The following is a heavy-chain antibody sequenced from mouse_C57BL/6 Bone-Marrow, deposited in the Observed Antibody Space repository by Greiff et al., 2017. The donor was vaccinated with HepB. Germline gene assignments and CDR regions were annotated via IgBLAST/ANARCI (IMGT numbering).Heavy chain of an antibody. Sequence: QVQLQQPGAELVKPGASVKLSCKASGYTFTSYWMQWVKQRPGQGLEWIGEIDPSDSYTNYNQKFKGKATLTVDTSSSTAYMQLSSLTSEDSAVYYCARRPGNDYWGQGTTLTVSS. CDR2: IDPSDSYT. CDR1: GYTFTSYW. V-gene: IGHV1-50*01. J-gene: IGHJ2*01. CDR3: ARRPGNDY.